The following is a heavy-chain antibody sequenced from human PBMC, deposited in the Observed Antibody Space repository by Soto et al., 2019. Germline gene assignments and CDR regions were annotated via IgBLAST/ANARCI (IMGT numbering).Heavy chain of an antibody. CDR2: VYIGGKK. CDR3: AGSVGGGFAY. CDR1: GFTVSSNY. J-gene: IGHJ4*02. Sequence: EVQLVESGGGLVQPGGSLRLSCAASGFTVSSNYMSWVRQAPGKGLEWVSVVYIGGKKDYAESVEDRFTTSRDNFQNMLYLQRSSPRAEDTPVYYSAGSVGGGFAYWGQGTLVTVSS. D-gene: IGHD3-16*01. V-gene: IGHV3-66*01.